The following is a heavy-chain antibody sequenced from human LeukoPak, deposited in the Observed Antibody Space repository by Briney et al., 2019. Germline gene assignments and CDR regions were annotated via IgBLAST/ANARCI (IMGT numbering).Heavy chain of an antibody. V-gene: IGHV3-33*01. CDR3: TRDNPSRAYDY. J-gene: IGHJ4*02. CDR1: GFTFSGYG. Sequence: PGRSLRLSCEASGFTFSGYGMHWVRQAPGKGLEWVAVIWANGNTKYYADSVKGRFTISRDNSKNTLHLQIDSLRAEDTAIYYCTRDNPSRAYDYWGQGTLVTVSS. D-gene: IGHD2-2*01. CDR2: IWANGNTK.